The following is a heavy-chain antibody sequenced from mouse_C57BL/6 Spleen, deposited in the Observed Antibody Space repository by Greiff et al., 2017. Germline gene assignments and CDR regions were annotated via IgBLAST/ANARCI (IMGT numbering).Heavy chain of an antibody. D-gene: IGHD1-1*01. J-gene: IGHJ3*01. CDR3: ERGEDYDGGSSFAY. Sequence: EVMLVESEGGLVQPGSSMKLSCTASGFTFSDYYMAWVRQVPEKGLEWVANINYDGSSTYYLDSLKSRFIISRDNAKNILYLQMRSLKSEDTAMYYCERGEDYDGGSSFAYWGQGTLVTVSA. CDR2: INYDGSST. V-gene: IGHV5-16*02. CDR1: GFTFSDYY.